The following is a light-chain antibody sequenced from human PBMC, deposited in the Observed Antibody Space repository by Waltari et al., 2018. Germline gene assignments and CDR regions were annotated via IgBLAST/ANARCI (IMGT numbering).Light chain of an antibody. Sequence: QSVLTQPPSASGTPGQEVTISCSGTSSSVGSNFVFWYQQLPGAAPKLLIFRSDRRPSGVPDRISVSKSGTSASLVITELRSEDEADYYCAAWDDSLSAYVFGTGTKVTVL. CDR1: SSSVGSNF. CDR3: AAWDDSLSAYV. CDR2: RSD. V-gene: IGLV1-47*01. J-gene: IGLJ1*01.